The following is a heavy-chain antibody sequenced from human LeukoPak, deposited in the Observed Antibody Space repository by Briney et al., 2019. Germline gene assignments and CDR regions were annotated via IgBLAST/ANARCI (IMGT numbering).Heavy chain of an antibody. CDR3: ARGVISTTTSSSLYYFDY. CDR1: GGSFSGYY. D-gene: IGHD6-6*01. J-gene: IGHJ4*02. Sequence: PSETLSLTCAVYGGSFSGYYWSWIRQPPGKGLEWIGEINHSGSTNYNPSLKSRVTISVDTSKNQFSLKLSSETAADTAVYYCARGVISTTTSSSLYYFDYWGQGTLVTVSS. V-gene: IGHV4-34*01. CDR2: INHSGST.